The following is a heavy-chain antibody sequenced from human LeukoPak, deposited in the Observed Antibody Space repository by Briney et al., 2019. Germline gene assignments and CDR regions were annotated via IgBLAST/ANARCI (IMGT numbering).Heavy chain of an antibody. CDR3: ARDKLELTRSWFDP. V-gene: IGHV1-2*02. J-gene: IGHJ5*02. CDR2: INPNSGGT. CDR1: GYTFAGYY. Sequence: GASVTVSCKASGYTFAGYYMHWVRQAPGQGLEWMGWINPNSGGTNYAQKFQGRVTMTRDTSISTAYMELSRLRSDDTAVYYCARDKLELTRSWFDPWGQGTLVTVSS. D-gene: IGHD1-7*01.